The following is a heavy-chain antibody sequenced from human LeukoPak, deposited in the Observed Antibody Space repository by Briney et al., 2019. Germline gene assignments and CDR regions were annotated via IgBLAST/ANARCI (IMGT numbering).Heavy chain of an antibody. V-gene: IGHV1-24*01. J-gene: IGHJ3*02. CDR1: GYTLTELS. CDR3: ATDRKAVTTIYAFDI. D-gene: IGHD4-17*01. CDR2: FDPEDGET. Sequence: ASVKVSCKVSGYTLTELSMHWVRQAPGKGLEWMGGFDPEDGETIYAQKFQGRVTMTEDTSTDTVYMELSSLRSEDTAVYYCATDRKAVTTIYAFDIWGQGTMVTVSS.